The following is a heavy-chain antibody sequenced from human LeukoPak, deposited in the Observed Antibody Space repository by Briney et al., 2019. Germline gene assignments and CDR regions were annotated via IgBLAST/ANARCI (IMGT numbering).Heavy chain of an antibody. Sequence: PGGSLRLSCAASGFTFSSYSMNWVRQAPGKGLEWVSYISSSSDTIHYADSVRGRFTMSRDNAKNSLYLQMNSLRADDTAVYYCASSSGWFDYWGRGTLVTVSS. J-gene: IGHJ4*02. V-gene: IGHV3-48*01. CDR3: ASSSGWFDY. CDR1: GFTFSSYS. CDR2: ISSSSDTI. D-gene: IGHD6-19*01.